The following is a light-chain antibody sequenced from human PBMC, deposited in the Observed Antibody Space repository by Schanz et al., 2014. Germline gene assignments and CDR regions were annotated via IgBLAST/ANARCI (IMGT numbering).Light chain of an antibody. CDR2: DAS. CDR1: QSVSSS. Sequence: EIVMTQSPATLSVSPGARATLSCRASQSVSSSVAWYQQKPGQAPRLLIYDASNRATGIPARFSGSGSGTDFTLTISSLEPEDFALYYCQQRSNWPLTFGGGTKVEIK. V-gene: IGKV3-11*01. J-gene: IGKJ4*01. CDR3: QQRSNWPLT.